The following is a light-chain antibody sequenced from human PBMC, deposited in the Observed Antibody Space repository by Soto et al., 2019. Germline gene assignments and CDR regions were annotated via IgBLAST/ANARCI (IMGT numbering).Light chain of an antibody. J-gene: IGKJ4*01. CDR3: QHYNSYSVT. V-gene: IGKV1-5*01. Sequence: DIQMTQSPSTLSASVGDRVTITCRASQSISSWLAWYQQKPGKAPKLRIYDASSLESGVPSRFSGSGSGTEFTLTISSLQPDDFATYYCQHYNSYSVTFGGGTKVEIK. CDR2: DAS. CDR1: QSISSW.